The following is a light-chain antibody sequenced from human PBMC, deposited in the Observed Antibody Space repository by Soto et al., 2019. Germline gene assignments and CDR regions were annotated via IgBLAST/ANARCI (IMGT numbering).Light chain of an antibody. CDR2: YDS. CDR1: NIGSKT. Sequence: YELTQPPSVSLAPGETARITCGGNNIGSKTVHWYQQKPGQAPVLVIYYDSRRYSGIPERFSGSNSANTATLTISRVEAGDEADYYCQVWDSSSDRSYVFGTGTKVTVL. CDR3: QVWDSSSDRSYV. J-gene: IGLJ1*01. V-gene: IGLV3-21*04.